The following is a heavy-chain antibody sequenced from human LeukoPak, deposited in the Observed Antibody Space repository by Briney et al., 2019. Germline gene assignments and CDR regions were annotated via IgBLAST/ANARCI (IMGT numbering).Heavy chain of an antibody. CDR3: ARPCSSTSCYRY. CDR1: GYTFTGYY. CDR2: INPNSGGT. D-gene: IGHD2-2*01. V-gene: IGHV1-2*02. Sequence: KVSCKASGYTFTGYYMHWVRQAPGQGLEWMGWINPNSGGTNYAQKFQGRVTMTRDTSISTAYMELSRLRSDDTAVYYCARPCSSTSCYRYWGQGTLVTVSS. J-gene: IGHJ4*02.